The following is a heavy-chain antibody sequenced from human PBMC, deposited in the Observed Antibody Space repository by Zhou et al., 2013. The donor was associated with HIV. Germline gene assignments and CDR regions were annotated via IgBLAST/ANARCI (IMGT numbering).Heavy chain of an antibody. CDR2: IYTSGST. CDR3: GRDRGYDSSGYYFDGMDV. CDR1: GGSISSYY. J-gene: IGHJ6*02. V-gene: IGHV4-59*01. Sequence: QVQLQESGPGLVKPSETLSLTCTVSGGSISSYYWSWIRQPPGKGLEWIGYIYTSGSTNYNPSLKSRVTISVDTSKNQFSLKLSSVTAADTAVYYCGRDRGYDSSGYYFDGMDVWGQGTTVTVSS. D-gene: IGHD3-22*01.